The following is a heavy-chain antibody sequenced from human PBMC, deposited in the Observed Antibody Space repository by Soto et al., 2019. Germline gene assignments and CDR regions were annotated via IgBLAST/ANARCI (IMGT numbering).Heavy chain of an antibody. D-gene: IGHD6-19*01. J-gene: IGHJ4*02. CDR3: ARLKYSSGWLFDY. Sequence: QLQVQESGPGLVKPSETLSLTCTVSGGSISSSSYYWGWIRQPPGKGLEWIGSIYYSGSTYYNPSLKSRVTIAIDKSKSQFSLKLSSVTAADTAVYYCARLKYSSGWLFDYWGQGTLVTVCS. CDR1: GGSISSSSYY. V-gene: IGHV4-39*01. CDR2: IYYSGST.